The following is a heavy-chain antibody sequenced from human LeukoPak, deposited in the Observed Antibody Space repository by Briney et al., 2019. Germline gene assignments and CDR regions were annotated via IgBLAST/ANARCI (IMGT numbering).Heavy chain of an antibody. V-gene: IGHV1-69*13. D-gene: IGHD5-12*01. CDR2: IIPIFGTA. CDR3: NSGYDSGVDY. CDR1: GGTFSSYA. J-gene: IGHJ4*02. Sequence: ASVKVSCKASGGTFSSYAISWVRQAPGQGLEWMGGIIPIFGTANYAQEFQGRVTITADESTSTAYMELSSLRSEDTAVYYCNSGYDSGVDYWGQGTLVTVSS.